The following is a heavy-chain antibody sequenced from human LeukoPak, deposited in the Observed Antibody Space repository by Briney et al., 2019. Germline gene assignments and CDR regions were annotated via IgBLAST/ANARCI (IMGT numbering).Heavy chain of an antibody. CDR3: ARTQAGMDV. J-gene: IGHJ6*02. CDR1: GFTFDDYA. V-gene: IGHV3-9*01. Sequence: GRSLRLSCAASGFTFDDYAMHWVRQAPGKGLEWVSGISWNSGSIGYADSVKGRFTISRDNAKNSLYLQMNSLRAEDTALYYCARTQAGMDVWGQGTTVTVSS. CDR2: ISWNSGSI.